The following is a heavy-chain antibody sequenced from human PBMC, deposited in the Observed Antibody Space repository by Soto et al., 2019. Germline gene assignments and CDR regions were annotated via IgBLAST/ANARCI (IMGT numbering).Heavy chain of an antibody. D-gene: IGHD1-7*01. J-gene: IGHJ6*02. Sequence: WGSLRLSCAASGFTFISYSINFCRHSPGKGLEWVSSISSSSSYIYYADSVKGRFTISRDNAKNSLYLQMNSLRAEDTAVYYCARVGLPYYYGMDVWGQGTTVTISS. V-gene: IGHV3-21*01. CDR3: ARVGLPYYYGMDV. CDR2: ISSSSSYI. CDR1: GFTFISYS.